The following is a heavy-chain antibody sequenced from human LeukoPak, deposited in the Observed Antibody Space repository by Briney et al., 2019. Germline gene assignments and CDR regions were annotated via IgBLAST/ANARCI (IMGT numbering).Heavy chain of an antibody. CDR2: ILYDGRPT. CDR3: AKDLTIVVMHYFDS. Sequence: PGGSLTLSCTGSGVPFSGYGMHWVRQPPGRGLEWLAFILYDGRPTNYTASVKGRFTIAIDASNSTVHLHMKYLRPDDAAVYFCAKDLTIVVMHYFDSWGQGTLVSVSS. CDR1: GVPFSGYG. J-gene: IGHJ4*02. V-gene: IGHV3-30*02. D-gene: IGHD2-15*01.